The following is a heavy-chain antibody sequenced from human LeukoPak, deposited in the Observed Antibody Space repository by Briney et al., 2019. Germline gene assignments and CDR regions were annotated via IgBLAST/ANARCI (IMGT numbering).Heavy chain of an antibody. CDR2: INPNSGGT. D-gene: IGHD3-9*01. CDR3: ARVRAYYDILTGYPMDV. J-gene: IGHJ6*03. Sequence: ASVKVSCKASGGTFSSYAISWVRQAPGQGLEWMGWINPNSGGTNYAQKFQGRVTMTRDTSISTAYMELSRLRSDDTAVYYCARVRAYYDILTGYPMDVWGKGTTVTVSS. V-gene: IGHV1-2*02. CDR1: GGTFSSYA.